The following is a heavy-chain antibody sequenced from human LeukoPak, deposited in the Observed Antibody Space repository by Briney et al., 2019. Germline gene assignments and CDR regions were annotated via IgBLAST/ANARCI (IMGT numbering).Heavy chain of an antibody. Sequence: GESLRLSCAASGFTFSSYGMHWVRQAPGKGLEWVAVISYDGSNKYYADSVKGRFTISRDNSKNTLYLQMNSLRAEDTAVYYCAKDYGSSSWYPDYFDYWGQGTLVTVSS. CDR3: AKDYGSSSWYPDYFDY. CDR1: GFTFSSYG. D-gene: IGHD6-13*01. J-gene: IGHJ4*02. CDR2: ISYDGSNK. V-gene: IGHV3-30*18.